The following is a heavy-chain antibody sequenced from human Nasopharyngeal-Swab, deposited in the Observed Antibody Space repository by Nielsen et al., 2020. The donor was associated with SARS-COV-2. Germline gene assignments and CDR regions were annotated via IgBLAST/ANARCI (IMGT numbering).Heavy chain of an antibody. V-gene: IGHV5-51*01. CDR1: GFSFNDYW. CDR2: IYPRDSDP. J-gene: IGHJ4*02. D-gene: IGHD5-24*01. CDR3: ARLRDGYSNTGFDY. Sequence: GESLKISCKASGFSFNDYWIAWVRQMPGKALEWLGTIYPRDSDPRYSPSFRGQVTISADKSITTAYLQWSSLKASDTATFYCARLRDGYSNTGFDYSGPGTVVIVSS.